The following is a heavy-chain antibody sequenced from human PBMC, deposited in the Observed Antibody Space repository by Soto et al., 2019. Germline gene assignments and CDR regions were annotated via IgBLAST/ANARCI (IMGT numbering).Heavy chain of an antibody. D-gene: IGHD3-16*02. CDR1: GGSISSGDYY. V-gene: IGHV4-30-4*01. J-gene: IGHJ4*02. CDR2: IYYSGST. Sequence: PSESLSLTCSVSGGSISSGDYYWSWIRQPPGKGLEWIGYIYYSGSTYYNPSLKSRVTISVDTSKNQFSLKLSSVTAADAAVYYCATGSPTYYDYVWGSYRRYYFDYWGQGTLVTVSS. CDR3: ATGSPTYYDYVWGSYRRYYFDY.